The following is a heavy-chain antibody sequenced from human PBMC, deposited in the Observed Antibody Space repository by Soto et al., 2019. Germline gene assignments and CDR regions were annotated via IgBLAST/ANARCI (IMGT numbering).Heavy chain of an antibody. CDR1: GYTFTSYA. D-gene: IGHD3-3*01. CDR3: ARGELGLFGVAPVGWFDP. CDR2: INAGNGNT. V-gene: IGHV1-3*01. J-gene: IGHJ5*02. Sequence: QVQLVQSGAEVKKPGASVKVSCKASGYTFTSYAMHWVRQAPGQRLEWMGWINAGNGNTKYSQKFQGRVTITRDTSASTGYRELSSLRSEDTAVYYCARGELGLFGVAPVGWFDPWGQGTLVTVSS.